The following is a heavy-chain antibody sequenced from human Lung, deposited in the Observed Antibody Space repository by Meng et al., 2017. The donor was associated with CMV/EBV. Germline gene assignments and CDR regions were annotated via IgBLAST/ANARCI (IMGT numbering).Heavy chain of an antibody. Sequence: GRSLRPSCAASTFSFSDYYMSWIRQAPGKWLEWVSYISSSGSTIYYADSVKGRFTISRDNAKNPLYLQMNSLRAEETAVYYCARTGTSANYDYYYGMDVWGQGTTVTVSS. CDR1: TFSFSDYY. V-gene: IGHV3-11*01. D-gene: IGHD1/OR15-1a*01. CDR2: ISSSGSTI. J-gene: IGHJ6*02. CDR3: ARTGTSANYDYYYGMDV.